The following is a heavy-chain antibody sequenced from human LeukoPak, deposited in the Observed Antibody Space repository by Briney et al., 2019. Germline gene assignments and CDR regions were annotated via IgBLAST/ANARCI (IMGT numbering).Heavy chain of an antibody. CDR3: ARVGRYGYNLEYFDY. J-gene: IGHJ4*02. V-gene: IGHV4-59*01. Sequence: PSETVSLTCTVSGGSISSYYWSWIRQPPGKGLEWIGYIYYSGSTNYNPSLKSRVTISVDTSKNQFSLKLSSVTAADTAVYYCARVGRYGYNLEYFDYWGQGTLVTVSS. CDR1: GGSISSYY. D-gene: IGHD5-24*01. CDR2: IYYSGST.